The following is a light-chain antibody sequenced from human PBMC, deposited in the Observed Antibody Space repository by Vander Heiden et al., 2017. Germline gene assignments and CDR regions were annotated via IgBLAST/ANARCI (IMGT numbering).Light chain of an antibody. J-gene: IGKJ2*01. Sequence: DILMTQSPYSLPVSLGARDTINCKSSQNVLDNYNNKNYLAWYQQKPGQPPKLLIYWASTRESGVPDRFSGSGSGTDFTLSISSLQAEDVAVYYCQQSYSTSYTFGQGTKLEIK. CDR3: QQSYSTSYT. V-gene: IGKV4-1*01. CDR2: WAS. CDR1: QNVLDNYNNKNY.